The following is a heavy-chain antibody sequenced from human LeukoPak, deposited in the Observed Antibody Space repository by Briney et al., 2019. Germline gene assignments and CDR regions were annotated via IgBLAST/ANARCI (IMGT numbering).Heavy chain of an antibody. V-gene: IGHV3-30*04. CDR3: ARGQRRHVDMAPSFDY. J-gene: IGHJ4*02. D-gene: IGHD5-24*01. Sequence: PGGSLRLSWEASGFTFSNYAMHWVRPAPGKGLEWVAVISYDGGNKYYADSLKGRVTISRDNSKNTLYLQMNSLRAEDTALYYCARGQRRHVDMAPSFDYWGQGTLVTVSS. CDR1: GFTFSNYA. CDR2: ISYDGGNK.